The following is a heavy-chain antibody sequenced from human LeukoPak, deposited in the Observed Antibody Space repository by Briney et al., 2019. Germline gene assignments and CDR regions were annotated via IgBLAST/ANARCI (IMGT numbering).Heavy chain of an antibody. D-gene: IGHD3-3*01. Sequence: GGSLRLSCAASGFTFSDYYMSWIRQAPGKGLEWVSYITSTSSYTNYADSVKGRFTISRDNAKNSLDLQMNSLRAEDTAVYYCAREGGFYRPLDYSGQGILVTVSS. J-gene: IGHJ4*02. CDR1: GFTFSDYY. V-gene: IGHV3-11*05. CDR2: ITSTSSYT. CDR3: AREGGFYRPLDY.